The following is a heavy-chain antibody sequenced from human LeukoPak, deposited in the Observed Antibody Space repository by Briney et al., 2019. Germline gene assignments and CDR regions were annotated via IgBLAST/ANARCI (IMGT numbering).Heavy chain of an antibody. CDR1: GGSISSYY. Sequence: KPSETLSLTCTVSGGSISSYYWSWIRQPPGKGLEWIGYIYYSGSTNYNPSLKRRVTISVDTSKNQFSLKLSSVTAADTAVYYCASFDYRNNFDYWGQGTLVTVSS. D-gene: IGHD4-11*01. V-gene: IGHV4-59*01. CDR2: IYYSGST. J-gene: IGHJ4*02. CDR3: ASFDYRNNFDY.